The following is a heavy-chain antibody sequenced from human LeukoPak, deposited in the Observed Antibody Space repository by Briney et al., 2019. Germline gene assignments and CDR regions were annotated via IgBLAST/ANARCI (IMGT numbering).Heavy chain of an antibody. CDR2: IYTSGST. D-gene: IGHD3-10*01. CDR3: ARDQLDFGAYYFDY. Sequence: PSETLSLTCTVSGGSISSCYWSWIRQPAGKGLEWIGRIYTSGSTNYNPSLKSRVTMSVDTSKNQFSLKLSSVTAADTAVYYCARDQLDFGAYYFDYWGQGTLVTVSS. CDR1: GGSISSCY. J-gene: IGHJ4*02. V-gene: IGHV4-4*07.